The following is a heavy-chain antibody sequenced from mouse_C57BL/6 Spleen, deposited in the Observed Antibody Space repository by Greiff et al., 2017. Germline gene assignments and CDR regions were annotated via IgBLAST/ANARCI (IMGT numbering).Heavy chain of an antibody. J-gene: IGHJ1*03. D-gene: IGHD1-1*01. Sequence: VQLQQSGPGLVQPSQSLSITCTVSGFSLTSYGVHWVRQSPGKGLEWLGVIWRGGSTDYNAAFMSRLSITKDNSKSQVFFKMNSLQADDTAIYYCAKNRYYCSHWYFDVWGTGTTVTVSS. V-gene: IGHV2-5*01. CDR2: IWRGGST. CDR1: GFSLTSYG. CDR3: AKNRYYCSHWYFDV.